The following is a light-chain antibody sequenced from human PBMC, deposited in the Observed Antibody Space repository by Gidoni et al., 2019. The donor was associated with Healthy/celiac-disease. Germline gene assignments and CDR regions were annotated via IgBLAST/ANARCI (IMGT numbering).Light chain of an antibody. CDR2: DAS. CDR1: QSVSSY. CDR3: QQRSNWPLVT. V-gene: IGKV3-11*01. Sequence: IVLPQSPATLSLSPGERATLSCRASQSVSSYLAWYQQKPGQAPRLLIYDASNRATGSPARFSGSGSGTDFTLTISSLEPEDFAVYYCQQRSNWPLVTFXXXTRLEIK. J-gene: IGKJ5*01.